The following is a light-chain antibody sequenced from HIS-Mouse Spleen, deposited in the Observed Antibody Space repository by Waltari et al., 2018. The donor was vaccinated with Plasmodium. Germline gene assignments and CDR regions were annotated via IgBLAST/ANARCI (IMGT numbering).Light chain of an antibody. J-gene: IGLJ3*02. Sequence: SYELTQPPSVSVSPGQTARNTCPGHAFPKKYAYWYQQNSGQAPVLVIYEDSKRPAGIPERFSGSSSGTMATLTISGAQVEDEADYYCYSTDSSGNHRVFGGGTKLTVL. CDR2: EDS. CDR1: AFPKKY. V-gene: IGLV3-10*01. CDR3: YSTDSSGNHRV.